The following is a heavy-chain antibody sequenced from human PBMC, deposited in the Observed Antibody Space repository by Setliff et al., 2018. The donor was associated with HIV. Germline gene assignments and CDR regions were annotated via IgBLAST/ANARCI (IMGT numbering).Heavy chain of an antibody. V-gene: IGHV4-31*03. D-gene: IGHD6-19*01. J-gene: IGHJ4*02. CDR3: ARAVNFDY. Sequence: SETLSLTCTVSGGSISSGGYYWSWIRQHPGKGLEWIGYIHYSGSTYFNPSLKSRVTISLDTSKNQFSLKVSSMTAADTAIYYCARAVNFDYWGQGTQVTVSS. CDR1: GGSISSGGYY. CDR2: IHYSGST.